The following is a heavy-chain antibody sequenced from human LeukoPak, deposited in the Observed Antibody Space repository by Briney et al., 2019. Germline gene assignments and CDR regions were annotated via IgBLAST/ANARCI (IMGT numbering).Heavy chain of an antibody. CDR3: ARDYKYAFDN. Sequence: GGSLRLSCAASGFTFSSYEMNWVRQAPGKGLEWVSYISSSGSTIYYADSVTGRFTISRDKAKNSLYLQMNSLRVEDTAVYYCARDYKYAFDNWGQGTLVTVSS. V-gene: IGHV3-48*03. D-gene: IGHD5-24*01. J-gene: IGHJ4*02. CDR1: GFTFSSYE. CDR2: ISSSGSTI.